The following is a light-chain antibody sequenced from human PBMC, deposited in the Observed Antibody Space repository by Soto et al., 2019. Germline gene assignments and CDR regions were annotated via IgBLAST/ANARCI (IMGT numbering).Light chain of an antibody. V-gene: IGKV3-20*01. CDR2: GAS. J-gene: IGKJ2*01. CDR1: QSVSSSS. Sequence: EIVLTQSPGTLSLSPGERATLSCRASQSVSSSSLAWYQQKPGQAPRLLIYGASSRATGIPDRFSGSWSGTDFTLTIIRLEPEDFAVYYCQLYGRSTMYTFGQGTRLEIK. CDR3: QLYGRSTMYT.